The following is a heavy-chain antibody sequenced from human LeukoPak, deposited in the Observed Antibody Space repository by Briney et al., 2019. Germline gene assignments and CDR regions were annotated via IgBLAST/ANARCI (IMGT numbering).Heavy chain of an antibody. CDR2: ISYDGSND. CDR1: GFTFSSYA. D-gene: IGHD2-21*02. V-gene: IGHV3-30*18. CDR3: GKEYCGGGCPSPDWYFDL. J-gene: IGHJ2*01. Sequence: AGGSLRLSCAASGFTFSSYAMNWVRQAPAKGLEWVAVISYDGSNDYEADSFKGRFTISRDNPKNTLYRQMNSLRAEDTAVYSCGKEYCGGGCPSPDWYFDLWGRGTLVTVSS.